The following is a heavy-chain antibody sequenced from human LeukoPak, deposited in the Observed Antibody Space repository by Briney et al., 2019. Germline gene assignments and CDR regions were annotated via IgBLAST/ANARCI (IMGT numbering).Heavy chain of an antibody. CDR2: IEPSGGST. CDR1: GYTFTSYY. J-gene: IGHJ1*01. V-gene: IGHV1-46*01. CDR3: ARDHFGQGPQYLQH. Sequence: ASVKVSCKAFGYTFTSYYMHWVRQAPGQGLEWMGIIEPSGGSTGYAQKFQGRVTMTRDTSTSTVYMELSSLRSEDTAVYYCARDHFGQGPQYLQHWGQGTLVTVSS. D-gene: IGHD3/OR15-3a*01.